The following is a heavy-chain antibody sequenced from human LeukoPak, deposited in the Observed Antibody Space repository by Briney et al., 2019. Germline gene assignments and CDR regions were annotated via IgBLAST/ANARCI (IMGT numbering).Heavy chain of an antibody. D-gene: IGHD6-13*01. CDR2: IYPGGSET. CDR3: ARPRGPYSSSAVFNA. J-gene: IGHJ5*02. CDR1: GYTFNSYW. V-gene: IGHV5-51*01. Sequence: GESLKISCKGSGYTFNSYWIGWVRQMSGKGLELMGVIYPGGSETRYNPSFQGRVTISVDKSINTAFLQWDSLQASDTAVYYCARPRGPYSSSAVFNAWGQGTLVIVSS.